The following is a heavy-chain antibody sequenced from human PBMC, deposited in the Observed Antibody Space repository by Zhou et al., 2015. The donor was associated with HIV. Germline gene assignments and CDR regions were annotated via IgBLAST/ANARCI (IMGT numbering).Heavy chain of an antibody. CDR2: IIPIFGTA. J-gene: IGHJ6*03. Sequence: QVQLVQSGAEVKKPGSSVKVSCKASGGTFSSYAISWVRQAPGQGLEWMGGIIPIFGTANYAQKFQGRVTITADESTSTAYMELSSLRSEDTAVYYCAFLTGDLRLYYYYYMDVWGKGTTVTVSS. V-gene: IGHV1-69*01. CDR3: AFLTGDLRLYYYYYMDV. CDR1: GGTFSSYA. D-gene: IGHD7-27*01.